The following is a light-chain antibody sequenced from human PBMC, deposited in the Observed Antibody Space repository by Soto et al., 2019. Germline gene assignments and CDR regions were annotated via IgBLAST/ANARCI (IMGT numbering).Light chain of an antibody. CDR1: QNISKW. V-gene: IGKV1-5*01. Sequence: DIQVTQSPSTLSASVGDRVTITCRDRQNISKWLAWYQQKPGKAPILLMYDASNLEGGVPSSFSGIGSGTEFTLTISGLHPDAFATYYCQQYNVYPITFGQGTRLEIK. J-gene: IGKJ5*01. CDR3: QQYNVYPIT. CDR2: DAS.